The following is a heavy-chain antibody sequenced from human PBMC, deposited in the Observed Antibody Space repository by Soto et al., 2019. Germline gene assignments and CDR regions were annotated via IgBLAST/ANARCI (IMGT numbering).Heavy chain of an antibody. CDR1: GFSFDEYA. CDR2: INWNSGNI. CDR3: AKGTKYCSSGVCSVFDY. Sequence: EVQVAESGGGSVQPGRSLRLSCEASGFSFDEYAMHWVRQVPGKGLEWVSSINWNSGNIGYEDSVRGRFTISRDNAKNSLYLQMNRLRPEDTAFYYCAKGTKYCSSGVCSVFDYWGQGTLVNVSS. J-gene: IGHJ4*02. D-gene: IGHD2-8*01. V-gene: IGHV3-9*01.